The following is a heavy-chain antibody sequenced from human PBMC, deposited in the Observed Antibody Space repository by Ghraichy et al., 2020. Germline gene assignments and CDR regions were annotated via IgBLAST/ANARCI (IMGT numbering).Heavy chain of an antibody. D-gene: IGHD2-2*01. CDR3: AKNVVAAGKIYYYYYGMDV. J-gene: IGHJ6*02. CDR2: IKQDGSEE. CDR1: GFTFSGYW. V-gene: IGHV3-7*01. Sequence: GGSLRLSCAASGFTFSGYWMTWVRQAPGKGLEWVASIKQDGSEEIYVDSVKGRFTISRDNAKTSLDLQMNSLRAEDTAVYYCAKNVVAAGKIYYYYYGMDVGGQGPTVTVSS.